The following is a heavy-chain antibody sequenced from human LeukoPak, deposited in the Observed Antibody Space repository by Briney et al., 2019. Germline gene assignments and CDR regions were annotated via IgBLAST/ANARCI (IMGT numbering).Heavy chain of an antibody. CDR3: TRVEYSGWNLEY. Sequence: GGSLRLSCAASGFTFRSYWMSWVRQAPGKGLEWVANINQGGSVQYYMDSVKGRFTISRDDAKNSLYVQMNSLRDEDTAVYYCTRVEYSGWNLEYWGQGTLLTVSS. J-gene: IGHJ4*02. CDR1: GFTFRSYW. D-gene: IGHD5-12*01. CDR2: INQGGSVQ. V-gene: IGHV3-7*01.